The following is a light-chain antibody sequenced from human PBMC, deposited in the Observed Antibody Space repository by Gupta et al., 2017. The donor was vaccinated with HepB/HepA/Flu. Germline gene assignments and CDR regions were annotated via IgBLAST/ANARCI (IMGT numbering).Light chain of an antibody. CDR1: SSNVAYYNF. V-gene: IGLV2-8*01. CDR2: EVT. CDR3: SSYAGSNNVI. J-gene: IGLJ2*01. Sequence: QSALSHPPSASGSPGQSVTIACTGTSSNVAYYNFVSWYQQRPGTAPKLMIYEVTKRPSGVPDRFSGSKSGNTASLTVSGLQAEDEADYYCSSYAGSNNVIFGGGTKLTVL.